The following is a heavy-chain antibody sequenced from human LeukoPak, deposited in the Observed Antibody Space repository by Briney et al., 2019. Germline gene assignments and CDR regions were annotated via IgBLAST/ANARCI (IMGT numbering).Heavy chain of an antibody. Sequence: GGSLRLSCEASGFIFSDYNMNWVRQAPGKGLEWLSYIDSSSSTIYYADSVKGRFAISRDNPKNTLYLQMNSLRPEDTAVYYCAREVGMTDYWGQGTLVTVSS. J-gene: IGHJ4*02. CDR2: IDSSSSTI. CDR1: GFIFSDYN. CDR3: AREVGMTDY. V-gene: IGHV3-48*01.